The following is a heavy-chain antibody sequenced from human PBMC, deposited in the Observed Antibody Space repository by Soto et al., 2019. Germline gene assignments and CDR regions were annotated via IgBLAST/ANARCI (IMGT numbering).Heavy chain of an antibody. D-gene: IGHD3-3*01. Sequence: ASVKVSCKASGYTFTSYGISWVRQAPGQGLEWMGWISAYNGNTNYAQKLQGRVTMTTDTSTSTAYMDLRSLRSDDTAVYYCARNSLTNNWFDPWGQGTLVTVSS. CDR3: ARNSLTNNWFDP. CDR1: GYTFTSYG. CDR2: ISAYNGNT. J-gene: IGHJ5*02. V-gene: IGHV1-18*04.